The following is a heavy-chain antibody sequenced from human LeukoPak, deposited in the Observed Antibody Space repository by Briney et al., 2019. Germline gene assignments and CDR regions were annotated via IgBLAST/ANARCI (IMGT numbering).Heavy chain of an antibody. CDR2: IYTSGST. Sequence: SETLSLTCTVSGGSVSSGSYYWSWIRQPAGKGLEWIGRIYTSGSTNYNPSLKSRVTISVDTSKNQFSLKLSSVTAADTAVYYCARETWTADYFDYWGQGTLVTVSS. CDR1: GGSVSSGSYY. D-gene: IGHD3/OR15-3a*01. V-gene: IGHV4-61*02. J-gene: IGHJ4*02. CDR3: ARETWTADYFDY.